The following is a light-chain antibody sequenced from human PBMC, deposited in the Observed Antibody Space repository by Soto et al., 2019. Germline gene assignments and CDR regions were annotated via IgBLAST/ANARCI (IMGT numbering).Light chain of an antibody. Sequence: EIVLTQSPRTLSLSPGERATLSCRASQSLSNIYLAWYQQKPGQAPRVLIYGVSTRATGIPDRFSGSGSGTDFTLTISRLEPEDFAVYYCQQYGTLPFTFGPGTKVDIK. CDR1: QSLSNIY. CDR2: GVS. J-gene: IGKJ3*01. CDR3: QQYGTLPFT. V-gene: IGKV3-20*01.